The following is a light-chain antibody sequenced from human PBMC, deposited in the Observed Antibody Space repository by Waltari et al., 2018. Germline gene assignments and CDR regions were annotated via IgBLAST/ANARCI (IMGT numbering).Light chain of an antibody. CDR3: QQRSNWPPT. V-gene: IGKV3-11*01. CDR1: QSIASS. Sequence: EIVLTQSPATLSLSPGESATLSCRPSQSIASSLAWYQQRPGQAPRLLIYDAFTRDTGIPARFSGSGSGTDFTLTISSLEPEDFAVYYCQQRSNWPPTFGGGSKVEI. J-gene: IGKJ4*01. CDR2: DAF.